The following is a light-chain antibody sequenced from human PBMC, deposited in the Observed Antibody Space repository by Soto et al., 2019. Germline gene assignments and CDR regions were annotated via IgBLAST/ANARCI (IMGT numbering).Light chain of an antibody. CDR1: QSVSVN. CDR2: VVS. CDR3: QQYNDWPFT. V-gene: IGKV3-15*01. J-gene: IGKJ3*01. Sequence: EIVMTQSPGTLSVSPGERATLSCRASQSVSVNLAWYQQKPGQAPRLLIYVVSTRATGIPARFSGSESGTEFTLTISSLQSEDFAVYCCQQYNDWPFTIGAGTKVDIK.